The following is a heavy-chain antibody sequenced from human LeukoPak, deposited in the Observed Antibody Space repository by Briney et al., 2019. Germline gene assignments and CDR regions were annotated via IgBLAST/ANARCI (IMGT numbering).Heavy chain of an antibody. Sequence: GASLRLSCAASGFTFSSYAMSWVRQAPGKGLEWVSAISGSGGSTYYADSVKGRFTISRDNSKNTLYLQMNSLRAEDTAVYYCAKMVRGVMQYNWFDPWGQGTLVTVSS. CDR3: AKMVRGVMQYNWFDP. CDR1: GFTFSSYA. V-gene: IGHV3-23*01. D-gene: IGHD3-10*01. J-gene: IGHJ5*02. CDR2: ISGSGGST.